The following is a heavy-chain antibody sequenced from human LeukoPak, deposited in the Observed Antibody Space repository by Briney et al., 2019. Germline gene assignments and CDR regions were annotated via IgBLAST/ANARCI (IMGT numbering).Heavy chain of an antibody. V-gene: IGHV3-23*01. CDR1: GVTLSSYA. J-gene: IGHJ4*02. Sequence: PGGSLRLSCAASGVTLSSYAMSWARQAPGKGLEWVSGISSSGSGGNTYYAVSVNGRFIISRDNSMNTLYLQMNGLRAEDTAVYYCARDQGGYSTDFDFWGQGTLVTVSS. D-gene: IGHD5-12*01. CDR2: ISSSGSGGNT. CDR3: ARDQGGYSTDFDF.